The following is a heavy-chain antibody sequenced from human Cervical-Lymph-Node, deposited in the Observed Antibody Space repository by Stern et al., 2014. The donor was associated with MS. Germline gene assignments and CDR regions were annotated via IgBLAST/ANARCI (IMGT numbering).Heavy chain of an antibody. CDR2: TYYRSKWYN. Sequence: QVQLVQSGPGLVEPSQTLSLTCDISGDSVSSVSAAWNWIRQSPSGGLEWLGRTYYRSKWYNDYTPSVKSRIAINPDTSKNQFSLHLKSVTPEDTALYLCARSYASPLTGDHEGCDFWGQGTLVTVSS. V-gene: IGHV6-1*01. CDR3: ARSYASPLTGDHEGCDF. D-gene: IGHD3-9*01. J-gene: IGHJ4*02. CDR1: GDSVSSVSAA.